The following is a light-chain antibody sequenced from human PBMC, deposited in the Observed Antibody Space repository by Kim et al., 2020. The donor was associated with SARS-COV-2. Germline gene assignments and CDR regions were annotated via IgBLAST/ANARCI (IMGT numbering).Light chain of an antibody. CDR3: GTWDSSLSAAV. V-gene: IGLV1-51*01. CDR1: SSNMRNND. Sequence: GQKEPIPGPGRSSNMRNNDVSWYQQLPGAAPKLLIFDINERPAGIPDRFSGSKSGTAATLGITGLQTGDEADYYCGTWDSSLSAAVFGGGTQLTVL. J-gene: IGLJ7*01. CDR2: DIN.